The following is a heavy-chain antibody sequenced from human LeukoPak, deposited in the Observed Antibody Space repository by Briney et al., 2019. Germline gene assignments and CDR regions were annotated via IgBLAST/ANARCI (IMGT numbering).Heavy chain of an antibody. CDR2: ITGNSNYI. J-gene: IGHJ4*02. CDR3: ARVGATRGIVVDPFAL. Sequence: GGSLRLSSAASGFTFCIYSINWVRQAPGKRVECGSLITGNSNYIYYADSVKGRLTISRDNAKNSLYLQMNSVRVEDTAVYYCARVGATRGIVVDPFALWGQGSLVTVSS. CDR1: GFTFCIYS. D-gene: IGHD3-22*01. V-gene: IGHV3-21*01.